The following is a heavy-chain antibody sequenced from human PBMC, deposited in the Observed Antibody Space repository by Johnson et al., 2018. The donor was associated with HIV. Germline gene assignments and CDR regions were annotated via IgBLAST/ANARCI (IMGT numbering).Heavy chain of an antibody. J-gene: IGHJ3*02. V-gene: IGHV3-11*04. CDR3: ATVWRNEGRHAFDI. CDR1: GFSFSDYY. D-gene: IGHD1-1*01. Sequence: QVQLVESGGGLVKPGGSLRLSCAASGFSFSDYYMSWIRQAPGKGLESVSYISSSGITIYYADSVKARFTISRDNAKKSLYLQMNSLRAEDTAVYYCATVWRNEGRHAFDIWGQGTMVTVS. CDR2: ISSSGITI.